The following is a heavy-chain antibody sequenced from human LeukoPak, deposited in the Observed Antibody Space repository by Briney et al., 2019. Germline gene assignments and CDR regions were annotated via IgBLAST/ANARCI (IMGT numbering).Heavy chain of an antibody. CDR3: AKGSWGDT. CDR2: ISYDGSNK. V-gene: IGHV3-30-3*01. J-gene: IGHJ4*02. D-gene: IGHD3-16*01. CDR1: GFTFSSYA. Sequence: PGRSLRLSCAASGFTFSSYAMHWVRQAPGKGLEWVAVISYDGSNKYYADSVKGRFTISRDNSKNMLYLQMNSLRAEDTAVYYCAKGSWGDTWGQGTLVTVSS.